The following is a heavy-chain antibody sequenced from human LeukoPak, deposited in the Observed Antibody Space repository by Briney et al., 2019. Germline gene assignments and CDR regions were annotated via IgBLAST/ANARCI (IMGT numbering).Heavy chain of an antibody. D-gene: IGHD6-6*01. CDR2: IIPIFGTA. CDR3: ARGTASSSGEYDC. V-gene: IGHV1-69*13. J-gene: IGHJ4*02. Sequence: SVKVSCKASGGTFSSYAISWVRQAPGQGLEWMGGIIPIFGTANYAQKFQGRVTITADESTSTAYMELSSLRSEDTAVYYCARGTASSSGEYDCWGQGTLVTVSS. CDR1: GGTFSSYA.